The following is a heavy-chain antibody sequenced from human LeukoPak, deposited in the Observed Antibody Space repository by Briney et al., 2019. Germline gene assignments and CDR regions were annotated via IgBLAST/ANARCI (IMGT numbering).Heavy chain of an antibody. V-gene: IGHV3-23*01. CDR2: ISGSGGST. CDR3: AKVCNDILTGYYIGEVDY. J-gene: IGHJ4*02. CDR1: GFTFSSYG. Sequence: PGGSLRLSCAASGFTFSSYGMSWVRQAPGKGLEWVSAISGSGGSTYYADSVKGRFTISRDNSKNTLYLQMNSLRAEDTAVYYCAKVCNDILTGYYIGEVDYWGQGTLVTVSS. D-gene: IGHD3-9*01.